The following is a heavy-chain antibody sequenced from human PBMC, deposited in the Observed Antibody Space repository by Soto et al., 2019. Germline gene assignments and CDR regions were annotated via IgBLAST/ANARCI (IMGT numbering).Heavy chain of an antibody. J-gene: IGHJ4*02. D-gene: IGHD6-19*01. CDR1: GDSVPSNSAA. CDR3: ASLAPGGSGGGGDY. CDR2: TYYRSKWYN. V-gene: IGHV6-1*01. Sequence: SQTLSLTCAISGDSVPSNSAAWNWIRQSPSRGLEWLGRTYYRSKWYNDYAVSVKSRITINPDTSKNHFPLQLKSVTPEDTALYYCASLAPGGSGGGGDYWGQGTLVTVSS.